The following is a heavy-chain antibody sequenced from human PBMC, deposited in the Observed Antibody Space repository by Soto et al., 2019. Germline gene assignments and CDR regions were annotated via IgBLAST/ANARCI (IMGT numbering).Heavy chain of an antibody. D-gene: IGHD3-10*01. CDR2: IYYSGST. V-gene: IGHV4-39*01. CDR3: ARIDYYYDSGNDY. J-gene: IGHJ4*02. Sequence: PSQTLSLTCTVSCGSISSSSYYWSWIRQPPGKGLEWIGSIYYSGSTSYNPSLKSRVAISVDTSKNQFSLKLNSVTAADTSVYYCARIDYYYDSGNDYWGQGTLVTVSS. CDR1: CGSISSSSYY.